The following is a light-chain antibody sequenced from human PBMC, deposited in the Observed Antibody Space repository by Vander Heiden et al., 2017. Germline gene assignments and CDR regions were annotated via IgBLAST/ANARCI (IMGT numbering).Light chain of an antibody. CDR2: DAS. CDR1: QSVSSY. J-gene: IGKJ4*01. Sequence: VLTQSPATLSLSPGERATLSCRASQSVSSYLAWYQQKPGQAPRLLIYDASNRATGIPARFSGSGSGTDFTLTISSLEPEDFAVYYCQQRSNWPPLTFGGGTKVEIK. CDR3: QQRSNWPPLT. V-gene: IGKV3-11*01.